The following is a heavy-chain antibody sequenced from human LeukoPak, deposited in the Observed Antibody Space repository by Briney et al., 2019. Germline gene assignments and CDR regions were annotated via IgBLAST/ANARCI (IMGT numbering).Heavy chain of an antibody. CDR3: ARARESSGFDY. V-gene: IGHV3-30*19. CDR1: GFTFSSYG. D-gene: IGHD3-10*01. CDR2: ISYDGSNK. Sequence: GGSLRLSCAASGFTFSSYGMHWVRQAPGKGLERVAVISYDGSNKYYADSVKGRFTISRDNSKNTLYLQMNSLRAEDTAVYYCARARESSGFDYWGQGTLVTVSS. J-gene: IGHJ4*02.